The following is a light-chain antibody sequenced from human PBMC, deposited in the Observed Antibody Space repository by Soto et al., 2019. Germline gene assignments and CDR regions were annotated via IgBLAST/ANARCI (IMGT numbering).Light chain of an antibody. CDR1: QSVSSY. CDR2: DAS. J-gene: IGKJ4*01. Sequence: EIVLTQSPATLSLSPGERAALCCRASQSVSSYLAWYQQKPGQAPRLLIYDASNRATGIPARFSGSGSGTDFTLTISSLEPEDFAVYYCQQRSNWRALTFGGGTKVEIK. CDR3: QQRSNWRALT. V-gene: IGKV3-11*01.